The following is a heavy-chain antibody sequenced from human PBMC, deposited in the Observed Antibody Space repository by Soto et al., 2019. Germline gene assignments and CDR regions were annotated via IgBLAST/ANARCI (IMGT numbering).Heavy chain of an antibody. CDR1: GGSISSYY. CDR2: IYYSGST. CDR3: ARHRHGSGSDYFILGNYMDV. Sequence: SETLSLTCTVSGGSISSYYWSWIRQPPGKGLEWIGSIYYSGSTYYNPSLKSRVTISVDTSKNQFSLKLSSVTAADTAVYYCARHRHGSGSDYFILGNYMDVWGKGTTVTVSS. J-gene: IGHJ6*03. V-gene: IGHV4-59*05. D-gene: IGHD3-10*01.